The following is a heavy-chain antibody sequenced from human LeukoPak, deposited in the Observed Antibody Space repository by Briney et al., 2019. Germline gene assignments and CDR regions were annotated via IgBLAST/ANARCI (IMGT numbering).Heavy chain of an antibody. D-gene: IGHD1-1*01. Sequence: ASVKAPCNASGYTLTGYYMHWVRQAPGQGLEWMGWINPNSGGTNYAQKFQGRVTMTRDTSISKAYMELSRLRSDDTAVYYCARLKNLRYNCNGLACWGEATLVTVPS. CDR2: INPNSGGT. CDR3: ARLKNLRYNCNGLAC. V-gene: IGHV1-2*02. J-gene: IGHJ4*01. CDR1: GYTLTGYY.